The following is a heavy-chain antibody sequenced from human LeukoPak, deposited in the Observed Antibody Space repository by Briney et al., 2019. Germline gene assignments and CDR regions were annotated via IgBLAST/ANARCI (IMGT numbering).Heavy chain of an antibody. D-gene: IGHD5-12*01. CDR3: ASHKGGYDPADY. V-gene: IGHV4-59*01. Sequence: SETLSLTCTVSGGSISSYYWSWIRQPPGKGLEWIGYIYYSGSTNYNPSLKSRVTILVDTSKNQFSLKLSSVTAADTAVYYCASHKGGYDPADYWGQGTLVTVSS. CDR2: IYYSGST. J-gene: IGHJ4*02. CDR1: GGSISSYY.